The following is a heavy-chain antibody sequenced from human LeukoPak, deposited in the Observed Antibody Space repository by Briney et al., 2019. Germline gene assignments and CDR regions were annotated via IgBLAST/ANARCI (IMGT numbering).Heavy chain of an antibody. D-gene: IGHD2-21*02. J-gene: IGHJ5*02. CDR2: INHSGST. Sequence: SETLSLTCAVYGGSFSGYYWSWIRQPPGKGLEWIGEINHSGSTNYNPSLKSRVAISVDTSKNQFSLKLSSVTAADTAVYYCARRGGELCGGDCYSGFDPWGQGTLVTVSS. CDR3: ARRGGELCGGDCYSGFDP. CDR1: GGSFSGYY. V-gene: IGHV4-34*01.